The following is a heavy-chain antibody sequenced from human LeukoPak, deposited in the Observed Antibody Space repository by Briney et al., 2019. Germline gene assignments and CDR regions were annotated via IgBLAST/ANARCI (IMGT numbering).Heavy chain of an antibody. J-gene: IGHJ4*02. CDR2: IKQDGSEK. CDR3: AAYSTFWSGYYLDY. CDR1: GFTFSTYW. D-gene: IGHD3-3*01. V-gene: IGHV3-7*01. Sequence: PGGSLRLSCAASGFTFSTYWMSWVRQAPGKGLEWVANIKQDGSEKYYVDSVEGRFTFSRDNAKNSLYLQMNSLRAEDTAVYYCAAYSTFWSGYYLDYWGQGTLVTVSS.